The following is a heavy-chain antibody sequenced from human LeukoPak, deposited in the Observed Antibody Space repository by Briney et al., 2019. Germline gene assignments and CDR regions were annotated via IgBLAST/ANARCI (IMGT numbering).Heavy chain of an antibody. CDR1: GFTFSDYA. Sequence: GGSLRLSCAASGFTFSDYAMRCVRRSPGKGLEWVAVLSYDGSRTYYADSVKGRFTISRDNSRNRVYLQMTSLATEDTAIYYCARDWGFDSWGQGTLVTVSS. CDR2: LSYDGSRT. D-gene: IGHD7-27*01. V-gene: IGHV3-30*16. J-gene: IGHJ4*02. CDR3: ARDWGFDS.